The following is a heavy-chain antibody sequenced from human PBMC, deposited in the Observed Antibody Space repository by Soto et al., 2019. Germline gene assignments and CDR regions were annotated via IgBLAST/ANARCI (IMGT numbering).Heavy chain of an antibody. CDR3: VQRPCIHDTGGGVY. CDR2: IYWADDT. V-gene: IGHV2-5*02. CDR1: GFSLSTHGVS. D-gene: IGHD2-8*02. Sequence: QITLKESGPTLVKPTQTLTLTCTVSGFSLSTHGVSVGWIRQPPGKALEWMGIIYWADDTRYSPSLWGRLTATTDTSKNQVVLAMTDRDPMETGTYYCVQRPCIHDTGGGVYWGQGTLVSVSS. J-gene: IGHJ4*02.